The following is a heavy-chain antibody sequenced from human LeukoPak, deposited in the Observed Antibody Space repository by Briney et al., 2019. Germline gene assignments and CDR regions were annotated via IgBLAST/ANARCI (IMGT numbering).Heavy chain of an antibody. CDR2: IKSDGSST. J-gene: IGHJ4*02. V-gene: IGHV3-74*01. Sequence: GGSLRLSCAASGFTFSSYSMNWVRQAPGKGLVWVSRIKSDGSSTSYADSVKGRFTISRDNAKNTPYLQMNSLRAEDTAVYYCARVGASVGAIDYWGQGTLVTVSS. CDR1: GFTFSSYS. CDR3: ARVGASVGAIDY. D-gene: IGHD1-26*01.